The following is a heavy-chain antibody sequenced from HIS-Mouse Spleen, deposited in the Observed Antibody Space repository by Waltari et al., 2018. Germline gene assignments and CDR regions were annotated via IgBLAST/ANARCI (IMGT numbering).Heavy chain of an antibody. V-gene: IGHV4-4*07. CDR3: ARDFHDFWSGYYGGDKKHDAFDI. D-gene: IGHD3-3*01. CDR2: IYTGGST. J-gene: IGHJ3*02. Sequence: QVQLQESGPGLVKPSETLSLTCTVSGGSISSYYWSWIRQPAGKGRAGIGRIYTGGSTNSNPPLQSRVTMSVDTSRNQFSLKLSSVTAADTAVYYCARDFHDFWSGYYGGDKKHDAFDIWGQGTMVTVSS. CDR1: GGSISSYY.